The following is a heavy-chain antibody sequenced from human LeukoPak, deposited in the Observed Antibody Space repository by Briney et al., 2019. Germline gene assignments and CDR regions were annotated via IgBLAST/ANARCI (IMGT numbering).Heavy chain of an antibody. CDR3: ARRSPSADAFDI. J-gene: IGHJ3*02. CDR1: GYTFTTYA. CDR2: INTKTGTP. Sequence: GASVKVSCKASGYTFTTYAMSWVRQAPGQGLEWMGWINTKTGTPTYAQGFTGRFVFSLDISVTTAYLQISNLKAEDTAFYYCARRSPSADAFDIWGQGTMVTVSS. V-gene: IGHV7-4-1*02.